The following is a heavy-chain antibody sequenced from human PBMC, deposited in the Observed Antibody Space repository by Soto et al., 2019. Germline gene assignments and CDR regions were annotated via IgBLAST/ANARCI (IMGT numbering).Heavy chain of an antibody. J-gene: IGHJ5*02. Sequence: GESLKISCRTSGYRFTSDCIALVLQMPGKGLEWMCIIFPSDSDTRYSPSFQGQVTISADRSTSTVFLQWASLKASDTAVYFCARKDKSGYFNWFDPWGQGTLVTVSS. V-gene: IGHV5-51*01. CDR1: GYRFTSDC. CDR3: ARKDKSGYFNWFDP. CDR2: IFPSDSDT. D-gene: IGHD3-22*01.